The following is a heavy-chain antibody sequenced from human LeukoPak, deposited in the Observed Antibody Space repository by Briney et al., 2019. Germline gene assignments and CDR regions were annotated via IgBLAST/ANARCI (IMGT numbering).Heavy chain of an antibody. CDR1: GFTFSSYA. D-gene: IGHD3-10*01. CDR3: AREDGSGSYSGWFDP. CDR2: ISYDGSNK. J-gene: IGHJ5*02. Sequence: QPGGSLRLSCAASGFTFSSYAMHWVRQAPGKGLEWVAVISYDGSNKYYADSVKGRFTISRDNSKNTLYLQMNSLRAEDTAVYYCAREDGSGSYSGWFDPWGQGTLVTVSS. V-gene: IGHV3-30*04.